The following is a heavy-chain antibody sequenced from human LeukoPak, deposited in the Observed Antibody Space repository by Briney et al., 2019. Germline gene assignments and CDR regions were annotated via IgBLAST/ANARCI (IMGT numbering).Heavy chain of an antibody. CDR2: IYYSGST. CDR3: ARSFPLDTAMVDY. D-gene: IGHD5-18*01. Sequence: SETLSLTCTVSGGSISNSYWSWIRQPPGKQLEWIGYIYYSGSTNYNPSLKSRVTISVDTSKNQFSLKLSSVTAADTAVYYCARSFPLDTAMVDYWGQGTLVTVSS. J-gene: IGHJ4*02. CDR1: GGSISNSY. V-gene: IGHV4-59*12.